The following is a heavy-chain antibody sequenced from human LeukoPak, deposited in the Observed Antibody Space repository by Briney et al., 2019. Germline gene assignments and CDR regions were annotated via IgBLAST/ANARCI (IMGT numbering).Heavy chain of an antibody. D-gene: IGHD4/OR15-4a*01. CDR1: AASISSSSHH. J-gene: IGHJ5*01. Sequence: SETLSLTCTISAASISSSSHHWGWIRQSPGKGLEWIGSIYYGQPIYYNPSLNSRVTISVFTSTDQFTLQLNSVTAADTAVYYCVRHDGRGGATMGAFDSWGQGSLVTVSS. CDR3: VRHDGRGGATMGAFDS. V-gene: IGHV4-39*01. CDR2: IYYGQPI.